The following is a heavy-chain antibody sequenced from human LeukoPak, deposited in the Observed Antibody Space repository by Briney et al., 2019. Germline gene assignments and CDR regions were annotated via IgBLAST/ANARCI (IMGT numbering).Heavy chain of an antibody. V-gene: IGHV1-2*02. CDR1: GYRLTDYY. CDR3: ARGSYGYYYYHYMDV. D-gene: IGHD3-16*01. Sequence: AASARVSCKASGYRLTDYYIHWLRQAPGQGLEWLGWINPNSGDTHYAQKFQGRVTMTRDTSLSTAYMELSSLRSEDTAVYYCARGSYGYYYYHYMDVWGKGTTVTVSS. CDR2: INPNSGDT. J-gene: IGHJ6*03.